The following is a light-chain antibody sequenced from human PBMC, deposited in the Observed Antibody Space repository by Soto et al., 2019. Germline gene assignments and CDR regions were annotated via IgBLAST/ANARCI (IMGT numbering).Light chain of an antibody. J-gene: IGKJ2*01. CDR3: QQYYSYPS. V-gene: IGKV1-8*01. CDR1: QGISSY. CDR2: AAS. Sequence: AIRMTQSPSSLSASTGDRVTITCRASQGISSYLAWYQQKPGKAPKLLIYAASTLQSGVPSRFSGSGSGTDFTLTLSCLQSDDFATYSCQQYYSYPSFGQGTQLEIK.